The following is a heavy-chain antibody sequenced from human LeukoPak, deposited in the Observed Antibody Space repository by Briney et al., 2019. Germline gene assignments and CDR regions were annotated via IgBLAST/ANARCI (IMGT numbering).Heavy chain of an antibody. V-gene: IGHV1-2*02. CDR3: ARGGSYYYDSSGYDWFDP. D-gene: IGHD3-22*01. J-gene: IGHJ5*02. CDR1: GYTFTGYY. CDR2: INPNSGGT. Sequence: ASVKVSCKASGYTFTGYYMHWVRQAPGQGLEWMGWINPNSGGTNYAQKFQGRVTMTRDTSISTAYMELSRLISDDTAAYYCARGGSYYYDSSGYDWFDPWGQGTLVTVSS.